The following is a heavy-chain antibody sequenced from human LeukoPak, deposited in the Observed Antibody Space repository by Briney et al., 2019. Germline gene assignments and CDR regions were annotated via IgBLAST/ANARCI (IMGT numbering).Heavy chain of an antibody. D-gene: IGHD3-10*01. CDR3: ARAPLITMVRGVSRGWFDP. V-gene: IGHV4-61*02. CDR1: GGSISSGSYY. Sequence: SQTLSLTCTVSGGSISSGSYYWSWIRQPAGKGLEWIGRIYTSGSTNYNPSLKRRVTISVDTSKNQFSLKLSSVTAADTAVYYCARAPLITMVRGVSRGWFDPWGQGTLVTVSS. CDR2: IYTSGST. J-gene: IGHJ5*02.